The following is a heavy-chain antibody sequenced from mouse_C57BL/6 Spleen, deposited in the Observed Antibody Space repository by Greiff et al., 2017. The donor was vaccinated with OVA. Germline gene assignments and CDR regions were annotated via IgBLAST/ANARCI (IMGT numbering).Heavy chain of an antibody. D-gene: IGHD1-1*01. V-gene: IGHV5-17*01. CDR1: GFTFSDYG. J-gene: IGHJ2*01. CDR2: ISSGSSTI. Sequence: EVKLQESGGGLVKPGGSLKLSCAASGFTFSDYGMHWVRQAPEKGLECVAYISSGSSTIYYADTVKGRFTISRDNAKNTLFLQMTSLRSEDTAMYYCARQDGSPDYWGQGTTLTVSS. CDR3: ARQDGSPDY.